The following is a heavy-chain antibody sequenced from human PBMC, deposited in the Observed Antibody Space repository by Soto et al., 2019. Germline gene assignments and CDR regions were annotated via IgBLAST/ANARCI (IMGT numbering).Heavy chain of an antibody. D-gene: IGHD6-19*01. V-gene: IGHV1-69*13. CDR2: IIPIFGTA. J-gene: IGHJ6*02. CDR1: RVAFSKFI. CDR3: AKVRYSSPMGYYYGMDV. Sequence: RASVKVSCKASRVAFSKFIVTWVRQAPGLGLEWVGGIIPIFGTANYAQKFQGRVTITADESTSTSYMEVNNLRSGDTAVHYCAKVRYSSPMGYYYGMDVWGQGTTVTVSS.